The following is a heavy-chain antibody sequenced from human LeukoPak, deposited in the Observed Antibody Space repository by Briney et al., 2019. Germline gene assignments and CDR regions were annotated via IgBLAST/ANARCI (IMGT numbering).Heavy chain of an antibody. CDR2: IYTSGST. CDR1: GGSISSYY. CDR3: AREESGYYYGSGSYYTHNWFDP. Sequence: SETLSLTCTVSGGSISSYYWSWIRQPAGKGLEWIGRIYTSGSTNYNPSLKSRVTMSVDTSKNQFSLKLGSVTAADTAVYYCAREESGYYYGSGSYYTHNWFDPWGQGTLVTVSS. V-gene: IGHV4-4*07. D-gene: IGHD3-10*01. J-gene: IGHJ5*02.